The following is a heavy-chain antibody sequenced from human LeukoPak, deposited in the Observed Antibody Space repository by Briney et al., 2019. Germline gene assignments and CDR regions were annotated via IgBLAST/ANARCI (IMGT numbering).Heavy chain of an antibody. D-gene: IGHD3-3*01. CDR1: GFTFGNYW. CDR2: ISSSSSYI. CDR3: ARGGRITIFGVVNDDFDY. V-gene: IGHV3-21*01. J-gene: IGHJ4*02. Sequence: GGSLRLSCVASGFTFGNYWMYWVRQAPGKGLEWVSSISSSSSYIYYADSVKGRFTISRDNAKNSLYLQMNSLRAEGTAVYYCARGGRITIFGVVNDDFDYWGQGTLVTVSS.